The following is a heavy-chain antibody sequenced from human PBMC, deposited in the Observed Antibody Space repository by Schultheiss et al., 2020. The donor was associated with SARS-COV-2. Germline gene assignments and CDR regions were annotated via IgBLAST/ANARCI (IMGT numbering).Heavy chain of an antibody. CDR3: ARMWFGDLTLDP. CDR2: IYYSGST. D-gene: IGHD3-10*01. CDR1: GGSISSYY. Sequence: SETLSLTCTVSGGSISSYYWSWIRQPPGKGLEWIGYIYYSGSTNYNPSLKSRVTISVDTSKNQFSLKLSSVTAADTAVYYCARMWFGDLTLDPWGQGTLVTVSS. J-gene: IGHJ5*02. V-gene: IGHV4-59*12.